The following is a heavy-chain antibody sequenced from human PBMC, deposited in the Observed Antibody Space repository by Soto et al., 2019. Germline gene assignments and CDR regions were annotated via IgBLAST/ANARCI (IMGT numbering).Heavy chain of an antibody. D-gene: IGHD3-16*01. Sequence: EVQLVESGGGLVQPGGSLRLSCAASEFSFRTYWMHWVRQVAGKGLEWVSHINTDGSGTSYADSVKGRFTISRDNAKNTLYLQMNNLRGEDTALYHCASPTVGGFDRWGQGTLVTVSS. V-gene: IGHV3-74*01. J-gene: IGHJ4*02. CDR2: INTDGSGT. CDR1: EFSFRTYW. CDR3: ASPTVGGFDR.